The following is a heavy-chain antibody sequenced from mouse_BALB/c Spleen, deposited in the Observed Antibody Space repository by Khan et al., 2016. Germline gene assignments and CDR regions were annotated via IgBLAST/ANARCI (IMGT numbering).Heavy chain of an antibody. CDR2: IWRGGST. D-gene: IGHD3-1*01. CDR1: GFSLTSYG. Sequence: QVQLKESGPGLVQPSQSLSITCTVSGFSLTSYGVHWVRQSPGKGLEWLGVIWRGGSTDYNAAFMSRLSITKDNSKSQVFFKMNSLQADDTAIYYCAKNSSGYYYAMDYWGQGTSVTVSS. J-gene: IGHJ4*01. CDR3: AKNSSGYYYAMDY. V-gene: IGHV2-5*01.